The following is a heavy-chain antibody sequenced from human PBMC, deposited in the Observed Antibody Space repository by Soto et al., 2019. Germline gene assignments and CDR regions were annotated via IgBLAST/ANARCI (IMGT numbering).Heavy chain of an antibody. CDR1: GGSISSGDYY. Sequence: SETLSLTCTVSGGSISSGDYYWSWIRQPPGKGLEWIGYIYYSGSTYYNPSLKSRVTISVDTSKNQFSLKLSSVTAADTAVYYCASEYPMPTVTWNYFDYWGQGTLVTVPS. D-gene: IGHD4-17*01. CDR2: IYYSGST. V-gene: IGHV4-30-4*01. CDR3: ASEYPMPTVTWNYFDY. J-gene: IGHJ4*02.